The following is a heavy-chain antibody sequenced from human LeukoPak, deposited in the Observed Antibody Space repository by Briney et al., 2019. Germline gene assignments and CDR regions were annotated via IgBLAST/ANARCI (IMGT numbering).Heavy chain of an antibody. CDR2: ISWNSGSI. V-gene: IGHV3-9*01. Sequence: GGSLRLSCAASGFTFDDYAMHWVRQAPGKGLEWVSGISWNSGSIGYADSVKGRFTISRDNAKNSLYLQMNSLRAKDTALYYCARDYGSGTYGCMDVWGQGTTVTVSS. J-gene: IGHJ6*02. CDR3: ARDYGSGTYGCMDV. CDR1: GFTFDDYA. D-gene: IGHD3-10*01.